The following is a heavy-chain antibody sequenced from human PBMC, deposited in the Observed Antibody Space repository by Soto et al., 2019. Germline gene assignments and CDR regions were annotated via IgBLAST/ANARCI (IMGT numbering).Heavy chain of an antibody. CDR3: ARDLVVKGTNWFDP. D-gene: IGHD3-22*01. J-gene: IGHJ5*02. Sequence: PAETLSLTCTVSGGSISSGGYYWSWIRQHPGKGLEWIGYIYYSGSTYYNPSLKSRVTISVDTSKNQFSLKLSSVTAADTAVYYCARDLVVKGTNWFDPWCQGTLVTVSS. CDR1: GGSISSGGYY. V-gene: IGHV4-31*03. CDR2: IYYSGST.